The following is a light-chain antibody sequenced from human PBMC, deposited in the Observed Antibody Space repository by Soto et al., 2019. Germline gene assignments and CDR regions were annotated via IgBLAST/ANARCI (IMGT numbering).Light chain of an antibody. Sequence: QSALTQPASVSGSPGQSITLLCTGTSSDFGINSSVSWYQQHPGKAPKLMIHDVFYRPSGVSSRFSGSRSGNTASLTISGLQAEDEADYYCSSFTSSSSYVFGPGTKVTVL. V-gene: IGLV2-14*01. CDR1: SSDFGINSS. CDR3: SSFTSSSSYV. CDR2: DVF. J-gene: IGLJ1*01.